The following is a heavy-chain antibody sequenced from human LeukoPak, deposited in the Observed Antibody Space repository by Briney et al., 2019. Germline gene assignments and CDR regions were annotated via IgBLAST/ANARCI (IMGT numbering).Heavy chain of an antibody. CDR1: GGSVSVGNTY. V-gene: IGHV4-61*01. Sequence: PSETLSLTCTVSGGSVSVGNTYWSWIRQPPGEGLEWIGYTYYTGSTSYNPSLKSRVSISVDTSNNQFSLKLKSVTAADAALYFCARGRYYDSLTGSERGAFEVWGQGTMVTVSS. D-gene: IGHD3-9*01. CDR2: TYYTGST. CDR3: ARGRYYDSLTGSERGAFEV. J-gene: IGHJ3*01.